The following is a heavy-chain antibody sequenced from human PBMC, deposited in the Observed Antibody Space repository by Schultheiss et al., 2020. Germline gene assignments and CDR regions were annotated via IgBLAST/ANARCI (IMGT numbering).Heavy chain of an antibody. CDR2: IYDSGST. D-gene: IGHD6-19*01. V-gene: IGHV4-61*02. CDR1: GGSISSSSYY. CDR3: VRGSRKPVAERNYFDY. J-gene: IGHJ4*02. Sequence: SETLSLTCTVSGGSISSSSYYWSWIRQPAGKGLEWIGRIYDSGSTNYNPSLKSRVTISVDTSKNQFSLQLNSTISEDTAVYYCVRGSRKPVAERNYFDYWGQGTLVTVSS.